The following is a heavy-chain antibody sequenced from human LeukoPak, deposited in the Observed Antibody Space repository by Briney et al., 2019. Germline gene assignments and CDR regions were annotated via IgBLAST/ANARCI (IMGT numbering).Heavy chain of an antibody. J-gene: IGHJ5*02. CDR3: ARSLFGAYYYDSSGLNWFDP. CDR2: NYYSGST. D-gene: IGHD3-22*01. CDR1: GGSISSYY. Sequence: SETLSLTCTVSGGSISSYYWSWIRQPPGKGLEWIGYNYYSGSTNYNPSLKSRVTISVDTSKNQFSLKLSSVTAADTAVYYCARSLFGAYYYDSSGLNWFDPWGQGTLVTVSS. V-gene: IGHV4-59*01.